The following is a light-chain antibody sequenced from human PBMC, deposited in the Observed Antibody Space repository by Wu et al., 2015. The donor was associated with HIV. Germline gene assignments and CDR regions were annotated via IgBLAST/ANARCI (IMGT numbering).Light chain of an antibody. V-gene: IGKV3-15*01. Sequence: EIVMTQSPGTLSVSPGERATLSCRASQSVSSNLAWYQQTPGQAPRLLIYDASTRATGIPARFSGSGSGTEFTLTISSMKSEDFAVYYCQQYNNWPPYTFGQGTKLEIK. CDR2: DAS. J-gene: IGKJ2*01. CDR3: QQYNNWPPYT. CDR1: QSVSSN.